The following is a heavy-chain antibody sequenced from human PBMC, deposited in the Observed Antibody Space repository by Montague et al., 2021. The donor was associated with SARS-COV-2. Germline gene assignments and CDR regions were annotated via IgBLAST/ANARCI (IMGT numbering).Heavy chain of an antibody. Sequence: SETLSLTCTVSGGSISSSSYYWGWIRQPTGKGLEWIGSNYYSGSTYYNPSLKSRVTISVDKSKNQFSLKLSSVTAADTAVYYWARLWGSDIVLMVYAIKGWFDPWGQGALVTVSS. CDR1: GGSISSSSYY. V-gene: IGHV4-39*01. D-gene: IGHD2-8*01. CDR3: ARLWGSDIVLMVYAIKGWFDP. J-gene: IGHJ5*02. CDR2: NYYSGST.